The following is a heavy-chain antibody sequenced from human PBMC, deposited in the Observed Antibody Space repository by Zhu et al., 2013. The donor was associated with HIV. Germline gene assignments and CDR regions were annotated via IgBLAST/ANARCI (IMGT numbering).Heavy chain of an antibody. CDR2: IIPIFPRT. D-gene: IGHD3-22*01. CDR3: AIAQESTRWEAFIFYYYVDCTVLGRNGTDRTYYY. V-gene: IGHV1-69*01. J-gene: IGHJ6*01. Sequence: QVQLVQSGAEVKKPGSSVRVSCKASGRTFTSQGVSWVRQAPGQGLEWMGGIIPIFPRTNYSQKFQDRLTISADESTSTVYMDLTRLRSDDTAVYYCAIAQESTRWEAFIFYYYVDCTVLGRNGTDRTYYY. CDR1: GRTFTSQG.